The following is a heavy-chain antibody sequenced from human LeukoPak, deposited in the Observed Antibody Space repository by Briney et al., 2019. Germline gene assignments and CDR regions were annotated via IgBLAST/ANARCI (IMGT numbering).Heavy chain of an antibody. V-gene: IGHV3-30*02. D-gene: IGHD6-13*01. CDR3: ASRIATSFEY. CDR2: VRNDGTSK. CDR1: GFTFGSSG. J-gene: IGHJ4*02. Sequence: GGSLRLSCTASGFTFGSSGMHWVRQAPGKGLEWAAFVRNDGTSKHYAESVKGRSTIPRDDSKNTLFLHMSSLRAEDTAVYYCASRIATSFEYWGPGTLVTVSS.